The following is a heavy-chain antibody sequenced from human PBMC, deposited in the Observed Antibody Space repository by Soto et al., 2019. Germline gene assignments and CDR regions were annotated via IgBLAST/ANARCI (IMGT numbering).Heavy chain of an antibody. V-gene: IGHV4-4*07. CDR3: ARDALYYYDSSGLNWFDP. J-gene: IGHJ5*02. Sequence: KASETLSLTCTVSGGSISSYYWSWIRQPAGKGLEWIGRIYTSGSTNYNPSLKSRVTMSVDTSKNQFSLKLSSVTAADTAVYYCARDALYYYDSSGLNWFDPWGQGTLLTVSS. CDR2: IYTSGST. CDR1: GGSISSYY. D-gene: IGHD3-22*01.